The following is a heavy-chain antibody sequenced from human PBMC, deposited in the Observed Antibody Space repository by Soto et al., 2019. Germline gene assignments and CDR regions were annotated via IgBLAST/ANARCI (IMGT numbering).Heavy chain of an antibody. J-gene: IGHJ4*02. CDR3: AKVPQWVLRYHDWFFDY. CDR2: ISGSGDIT. CDR1: GFSFSNSA. D-gene: IGHD3-9*01. V-gene: IGHV3-23*01. Sequence: EEQLLESGGGLVQPGGSLRLSCAVSGFSFSNSAMTWVRQAPGKGLEWVSGISGSGDITYNTDSVKGRFAISRDTSKNVVYLQMRSLRAEDTAVYYCAKVPQWVLRYHDWFFDYWGQGTLVTVSS.